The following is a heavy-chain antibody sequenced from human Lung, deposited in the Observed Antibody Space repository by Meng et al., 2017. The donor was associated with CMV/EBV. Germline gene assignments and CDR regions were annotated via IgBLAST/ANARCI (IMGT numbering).Heavy chain of an antibody. CDR1: GFSLSTSGVG. J-gene: IGHJ5*02. D-gene: IGHD6-6*01. V-gene: IGHV2-5*02. Sequence: QIPLKESGPTLVKPPQTLPLTCTFSGFSLSTSGVGVGWIRQPPGKALECLAIIYGDDEKRYSPSLESRLTVTKDTSKNQVVLTMTNMVPVDTATYYCARAAARPSDWFDPWGQGTLVTVSS. CDR2: IYGDDEK. CDR3: ARAAARPSDWFDP.